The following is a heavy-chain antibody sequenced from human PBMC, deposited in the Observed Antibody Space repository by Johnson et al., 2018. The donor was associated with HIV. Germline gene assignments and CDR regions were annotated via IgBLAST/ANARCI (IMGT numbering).Heavy chain of an antibody. CDR2: ISYDGSNK. V-gene: IGHV3-30-3*01. D-gene: IGHD1-26*01. Sequence: QVQLVESGGGVVQPGRSLRLSCAASGFTFSSYAMHWVRQAPGKGLEWVAVISYDGSNKYYADSVKGRFTISRDNSKNPLYLQMNSLRAEDTAVYYCAIIPPGGAGKGADAFDIWGQGTMVIVSS. CDR1: GFTFSSYA. J-gene: IGHJ3*02. CDR3: AIIPPGGAGKGADAFDI.